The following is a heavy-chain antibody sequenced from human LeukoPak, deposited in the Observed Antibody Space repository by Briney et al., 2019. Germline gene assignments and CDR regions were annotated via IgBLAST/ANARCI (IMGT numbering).Heavy chain of an antibody. CDR1: GLTVSNNY. CDR3: ARDQTEAYCGGDCYSLDY. J-gene: IGHJ4*02. D-gene: IGHD2-21*02. V-gene: IGHV3-48*02. Sequence: GGSLRLSCAVSGLTVSNNYMSWVRQAPGKGLEWVSYISSSSSTIYYADSVKGRFTISRDNAKNSLYLQMNSLRDEDTAVYYCARDQTEAYCGGDCYSLDYWGQGTLVTVSS. CDR2: ISSSSSTI.